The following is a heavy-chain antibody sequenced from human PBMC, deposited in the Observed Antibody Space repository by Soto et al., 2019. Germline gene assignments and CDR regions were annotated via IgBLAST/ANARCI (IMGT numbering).Heavy chain of an antibody. CDR1: GYSFTDYH. CDR3: ARGHSTDCSNGVCSFFYNHEMDV. CDR2: INPKSVGT. Sequence: ASVKGSCKASGYSFTDYHIHWVRQAPGQGLELLGRINPKSVGTSTAQKFQGWVTMTRDRSISTVYMELTRLRSDDTAVYFCARGHSTDCSNGVCSFFYNHEMDVWGQGTTVTVSS. V-gene: IGHV1-2*04. J-gene: IGHJ6*02. D-gene: IGHD2-8*01.